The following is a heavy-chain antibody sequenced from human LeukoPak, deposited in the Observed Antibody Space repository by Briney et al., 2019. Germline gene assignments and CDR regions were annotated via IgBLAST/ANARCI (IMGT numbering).Heavy chain of an antibody. Sequence: GGSLRLSCAASGFTFDDYAMHWVRQAPGKGLEWVSGISWNSGSIGYADSVKGRFTISRDNAKNSLYLQMNSLRAEDTALYYCAKEGLVDTAIDYWGQGTLVTVSS. J-gene: IGHJ4*02. CDR2: ISWNSGSI. D-gene: IGHD5-18*01. V-gene: IGHV3-9*01. CDR1: GFTFDDYA. CDR3: AKEGLVDTAIDY.